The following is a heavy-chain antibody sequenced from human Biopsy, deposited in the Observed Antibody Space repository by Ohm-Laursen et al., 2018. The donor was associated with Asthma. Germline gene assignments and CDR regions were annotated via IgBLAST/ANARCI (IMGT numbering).Heavy chain of an antibody. D-gene: IGHD4-17*01. CDR1: GFTFGDYS. J-gene: IGHJ4*02. CDR3: ARPRWGPYGY. Sequence: GSLRLSCTASGFTFGDYSMNWVRQAPGKGLEWVSYISSSSSTIYYADSVKGRFTISRDNAKNSLYLQMNSLRDEDTAVYYCARPRWGPYGYWGQGTLVTVSS. CDR2: ISSSSSTI. V-gene: IGHV3-48*02.